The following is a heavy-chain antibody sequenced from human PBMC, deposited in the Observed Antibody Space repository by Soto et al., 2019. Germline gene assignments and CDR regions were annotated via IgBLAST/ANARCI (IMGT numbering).Heavy chain of an antibody. CDR2: ISYDGSNK. CDR1: GFTFSSYG. J-gene: IGHJ4*02. D-gene: IGHD6-19*01. Sequence: QVQLVESGGGVVQPGRSLRLSCAASGFTFSSYGMHWVRQAPGKGLEWVAVISYDGSNKYYADSVKGRFTISRDNSKNTLYLQMNSLRAEDTAVYYCAKVASQWLVVPAGYWGQGTLVTVSS. CDR3: AKVASQWLVVPAGY. V-gene: IGHV3-30*18.